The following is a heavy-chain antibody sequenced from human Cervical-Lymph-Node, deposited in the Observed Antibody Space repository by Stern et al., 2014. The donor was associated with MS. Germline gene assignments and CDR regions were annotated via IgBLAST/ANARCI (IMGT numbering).Heavy chain of an antibody. V-gene: IGHV3-23*01. D-gene: IGHD5-24*01. Sequence: EVQLLESGGGLVQPGGSLRLSCAASGFTFSSYAINWVRQAPGKGLEWVSSISGNGANAYYADAVKGRFTISRDNSKDTVYLQMNSLRDEDAAIYYCAKDRGLYYFDLWGQGTLVTVSS. CDR3: AKDRGLYYFDL. CDR1: GFTFSSYA. CDR2: ISGNGANA. J-gene: IGHJ4*02.